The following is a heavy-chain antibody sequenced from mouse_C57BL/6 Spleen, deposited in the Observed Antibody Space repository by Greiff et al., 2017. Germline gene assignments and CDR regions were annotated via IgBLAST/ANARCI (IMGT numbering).Heavy chain of an antibody. V-gene: IGHV5-4*01. CDR3: ARDRMAYAMDY. CDR2: ISDGGSYT. D-gene: IGHD2-3*01. J-gene: IGHJ4*01. Sequence: EVQRVESGGGLVKPGGSLKLSCAASGFTFSSYAMSWVRQTPEKRLEWVATISDGGSYTYYPDNVKGRFTISRDKAKNNLYLQMSHLKSEDTAMYYCARDRMAYAMDYWGQGTSVTVSS. CDR1: GFTFSSYA.